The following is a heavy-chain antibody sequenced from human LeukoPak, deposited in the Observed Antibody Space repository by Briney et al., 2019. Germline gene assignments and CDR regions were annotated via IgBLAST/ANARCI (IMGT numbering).Heavy chain of an antibody. CDR2: ISSSGSTI. Sequence: GGSLRLSCAASGFTFSYYEMNWVRQAPGKGLEWVSYISSSGSTIYYADSVKGRFTISRDNAKNSLYLQMNSLRAEDTAVYYCARDHSEWELPNPLYYFDYWGQGTLVTVSS. V-gene: IGHV3-48*03. D-gene: IGHD1-26*01. J-gene: IGHJ4*02. CDR3: ARDHSEWELPNPLYYFDY. CDR1: GFTFSYYE.